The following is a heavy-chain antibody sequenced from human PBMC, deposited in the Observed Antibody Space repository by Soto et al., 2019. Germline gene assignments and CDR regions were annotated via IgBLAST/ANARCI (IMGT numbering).Heavy chain of an antibody. V-gene: IGHV1-2*04. CDR2: INPNSGGT. CDR3: ARDSSSSWYSRYYYGMDV. Sequence: GASVKVSCKASGYTFTGYYMHWVRQAPGQGLEWMGWINPNSGGTNYAQKFQGWVTMTRDTSISTAYMELSRLRSDDTAVYYCARDSSSSWYSRYYYGMDVWGQGTKVTVSS. CDR1: GYTFTGYY. D-gene: IGHD6-13*01. J-gene: IGHJ6*02.